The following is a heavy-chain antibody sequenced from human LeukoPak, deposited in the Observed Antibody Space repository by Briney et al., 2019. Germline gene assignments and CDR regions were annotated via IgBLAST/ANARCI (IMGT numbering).Heavy chain of an antibody. J-gene: IGHJ4*02. D-gene: IGHD3-9*01. CDR3: ARGHRCDILTGYPFDY. V-gene: IGHV4-31*03. CDR2: IYYSGST. Sequence: PSETLSLTCTVSGGSISSGGYYWSWIRQHPGKGLEWIGYIYYSGSTYYNPSLKSRVTISVDTSKNQFSLKLSSVTAADTAVYYCARGHRCDILTGYPFDYWGQGTLVTVSS. CDR1: GGSISSGGYY.